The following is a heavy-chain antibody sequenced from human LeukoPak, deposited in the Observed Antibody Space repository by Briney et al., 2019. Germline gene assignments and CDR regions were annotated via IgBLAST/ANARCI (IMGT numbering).Heavy chain of an antibody. D-gene: IGHD3-3*01. V-gene: IGHV1-18*01. Sequence: ASVKVSCKASGYTFTSYGISWVRQAPGQGLEWMGWISACNGNTNYAQKLQGRVTMTTDTSTSTAYMELRSLRSDDTAVYYCARSYDFWRGMGDAFDIWGQGTMVTVSS. J-gene: IGHJ3*02. CDR1: GYTFTSYG. CDR2: ISACNGNT. CDR3: ARSYDFWRGMGDAFDI.